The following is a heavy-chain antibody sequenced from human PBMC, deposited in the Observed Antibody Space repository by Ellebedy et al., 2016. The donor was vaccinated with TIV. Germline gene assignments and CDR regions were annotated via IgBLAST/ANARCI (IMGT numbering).Heavy chain of an antibody. CDR1: GFTFSRYA. CDR2: ITFDGSYE. Sequence: GGSLRLSXAASGFTFSRYAMHWVRQAPDKGLEWVAFITFDGSYEYYADSVKGRFSISRDNLRNTLSLQMYSLTPEDTGLYYCARDWGGDSSTGEFDYWGQGTLVTVSS. J-gene: IGHJ4*02. D-gene: IGHD3-10*01. V-gene: IGHV3-30*19. CDR3: ARDWGGDSSTGEFDY.